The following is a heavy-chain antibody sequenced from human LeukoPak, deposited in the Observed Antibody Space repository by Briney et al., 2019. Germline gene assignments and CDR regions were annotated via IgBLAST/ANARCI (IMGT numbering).Heavy chain of an antibody. CDR1: GFTFSSYA. Sequence: GGSLRLSCAASGFTFSSYAMHWVRQAPGKGLEWVAVISYDGSNKYYADSVKGRFTISRDNSKNTLYLQMDSLRAEDTAVYYCARDWSGRVRGVRDYWGQGTLVTVSS. D-gene: IGHD3-10*01. CDR3: ARDWSGRVRGVRDY. V-gene: IGHV3-30*04. J-gene: IGHJ4*02. CDR2: ISYDGSNK.